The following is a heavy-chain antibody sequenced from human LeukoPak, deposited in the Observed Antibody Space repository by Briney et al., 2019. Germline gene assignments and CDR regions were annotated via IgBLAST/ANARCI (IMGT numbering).Heavy chain of an antibody. D-gene: IGHD5-24*01. CDR2: ISSDSTYT. J-gene: IGHJ4*02. CDR3: ARVRRDGYYFDS. CDR1: GFTLKTFK. V-gene: IGHV3-21*01. Sequence: GGSLRLSCAASGFTLKTFKMNWVRQAPGQGLEWVSSISSDSTYTSYADSVKGRFTISGDNAKNSMYLQMDSLRAEDTAVYYCARVRRDGYYFDSWGQGTLVTVSS.